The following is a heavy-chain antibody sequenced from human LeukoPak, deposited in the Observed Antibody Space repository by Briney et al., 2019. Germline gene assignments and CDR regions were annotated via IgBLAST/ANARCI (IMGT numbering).Heavy chain of an antibody. Sequence: GGSLRLSCAASGFTFSSYSMYWVRQAPGKGPEWVSSISGNSNYIFYADSVKGRFTFSRDNAKNSLYLQMNSLRAEDTVVYYCARKADSGNYYFDYWGQGTLVTVSS. CDR3: ARKADSGNYYFDY. CDR2: ISGNSNYI. J-gene: IGHJ4*02. D-gene: IGHD1-26*01. CDR1: GFTFSSYS. V-gene: IGHV3-21*01.